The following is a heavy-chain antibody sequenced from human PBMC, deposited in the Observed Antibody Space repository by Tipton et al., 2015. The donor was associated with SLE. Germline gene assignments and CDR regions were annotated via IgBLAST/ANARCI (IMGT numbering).Heavy chain of an antibody. J-gene: IGHJ6*02. Sequence: TLSLTCTVSGDSIKSYYWSWIRQPPGKGLEWIGYIYYSGSTTYNPSLKSRVTISVDTSKNQFSLRLSSVSAADTAVYYCARQRTIGGKDYGMDVWGQGTTVTVSS. CDR3: ARQRTIGGKDYGMDV. D-gene: IGHD3-16*01. CDR2: IYYSGST. CDR1: GDSIKSYY. V-gene: IGHV4-59*08.